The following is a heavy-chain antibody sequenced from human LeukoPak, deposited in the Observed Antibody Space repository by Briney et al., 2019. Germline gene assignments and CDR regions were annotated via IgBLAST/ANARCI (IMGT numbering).Heavy chain of an antibody. Sequence: ASVKVSCKASGGTFSSYAISWVRQAPGQGLEWMGGIIPIFGTANYAQKFQGRVTITTDESTSTAYMELSSLRSEDTAVYYCARHPLDFSCSSTSCLSRNWFDPWGQGTLVTVSS. J-gene: IGHJ5*02. CDR2: IIPIFGTA. D-gene: IGHD2-2*01. V-gene: IGHV1-69*05. CDR3: ARHPLDFSCSSTSCLSRNWFDP. CDR1: GGTFSSYA.